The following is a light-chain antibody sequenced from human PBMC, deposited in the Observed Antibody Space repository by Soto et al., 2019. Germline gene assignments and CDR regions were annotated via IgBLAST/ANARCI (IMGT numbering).Light chain of an antibody. Sequence: QSALTQPASVSGSPGQSITISCTGTSSDIGDHNYVSWYQHLPGKAPKLVLYEVSNRPSGVSDRFSGSKSGNTASLTISGLQAEDEADYYCSSYTTSNTYVFGTGTKVTVL. CDR1: SSDIGDHNY. CDR3: SSYTTSNTYV. CDR2: EVS. J-gene: IGLJ1*01. V-gene: IGLV2-14*01.